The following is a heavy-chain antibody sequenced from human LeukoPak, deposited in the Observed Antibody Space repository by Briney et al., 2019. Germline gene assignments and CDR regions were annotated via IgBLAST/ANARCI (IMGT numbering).Heavy chain of an antibody. CDR3: ATGFWSGYPIV. Sequence: SETLSLTCAVSGGSISSHYWSWIRQPPGKGLEWIGYIYYSGSTNYNPSLKSRVTISVDTSKNQFSLKLSSVTAADTAVYYCATGFWSGYPIVWGQGTLVTVSS. V-gene: IGHV4-59*11. J-gene: IGHJ4*02. D-gene: IGHD3-3*01. CDR1: GGSISSHY. CDR2: IYYSGST.